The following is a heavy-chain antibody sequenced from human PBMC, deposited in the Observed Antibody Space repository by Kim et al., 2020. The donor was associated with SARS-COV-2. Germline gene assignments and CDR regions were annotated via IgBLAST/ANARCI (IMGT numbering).Heavy chain of an antibody. J-gene: IGHJ3*02. V-gene: IGHV5-10-1*01. CDR3: ARRFCGSYLCAFDI. Sequence: PSFQGHVTIAADKSISTAYLQWSSLKASDTAMYYCARRFCGSYLCAFDIWGQGTMVTVSS. D-gene: IGHD1-26*01.